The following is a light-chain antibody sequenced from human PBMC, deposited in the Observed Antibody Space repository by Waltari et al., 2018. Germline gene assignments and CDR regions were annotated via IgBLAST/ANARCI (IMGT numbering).Light chain of an antibody. CDR3: QQYASTPPT. J-gene: IGKJ1*01. CDR2: GTS. CDR1: QRIGSY. Sequence: EVVLTQSPGTQSLSPGEGATLACTASQRIGSYLGWYQQKPGQAPRPLISGTSSRATGIPDRFIGSGSGTDFTLTISSLEPEDFAVYYCQQYASTPPTFGQGTKLE. V-gene: IGKV3-20*01.